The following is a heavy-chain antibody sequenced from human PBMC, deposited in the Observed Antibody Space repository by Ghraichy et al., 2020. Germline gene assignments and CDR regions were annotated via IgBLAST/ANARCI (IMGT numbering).Heavy chain of an antibody. CDR2: INHSGST. J-gene: IGHJ4*02. Sequence: SETLSLPCAVYGGSFSGYYWSWIRQPPGKGLEWIGEINHSGSTNYNPSLKSRVTISVDTSKNQFSLKLSSVTAADTAVYYCARMGYYDSSGYYLASHDYWGQGTLVTVSS. CDR1: GGSFSGYY. V-gene: IGHV4-34*01. D-gene: IGHD3-22*01. CDR3: ARMGYYDSSGYYLASHDY.